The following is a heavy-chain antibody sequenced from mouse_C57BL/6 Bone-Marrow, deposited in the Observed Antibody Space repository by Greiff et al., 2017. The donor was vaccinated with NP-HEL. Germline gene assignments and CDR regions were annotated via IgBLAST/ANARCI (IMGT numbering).Heavy chain of an antibody. J-gene: IGHJ2*01. CDR2: INPSSGYT. CDR1: GYTFTSYW. CDR3: AKNYSDE. Sequence: VQLQQSGAELAKPGASVKLSCKASGYTFTSYWLHWVKQRPGPGLEWIGYINPSSGYTKYNQKFKDKATLTADKSSSTAYMQMSSLTYEETAVYYSAKNYSDEWGQGTTLTVAS. V-gene: IGHV1-7*01.